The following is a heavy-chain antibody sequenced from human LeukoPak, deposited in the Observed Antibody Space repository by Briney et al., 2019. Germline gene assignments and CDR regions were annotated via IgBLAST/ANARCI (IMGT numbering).Heavy chain of an antibody. D-gene: IGHD5-18*01. J-gene: IGHJ4*02. Sequence: PGGSLRLSCAASGFTVSSDYMSWVRQAPGKGLEWVSVIYSGGTTHYADSVKGRFTISRDNSKNTLYLQMNSLRAEDTAVYYCARVSGYSYGEAFDYWGQGTLVTVSS. CDR2: IYSGGTT. V-gene: IGHV3-66*01. CDR3: ARVSGYSYGEAFDY. CDR1: GFTVSSDY.